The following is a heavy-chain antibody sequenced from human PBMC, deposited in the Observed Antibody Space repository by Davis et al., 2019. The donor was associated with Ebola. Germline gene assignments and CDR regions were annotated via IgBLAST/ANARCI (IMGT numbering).Heavy chain of an antibody. Sequence: ASVKVSCKVFGYSLSDLSMYWVRQAPGKGLEWMGGFDPQNGGTAYAQRLQGRVTMTRDTSISTVHMELSRLRSDDTAVYYCARDDTVRHFDYWGQGTLVTVSS. V-gene: IGHV1-24*01. J-gene: IGHJ4*02. CDR2: FDPQNGGT. D-gene: IGHD4-17*01. CDR3: ARDDTVRHFDY. CDR1: GYSLSDLS.